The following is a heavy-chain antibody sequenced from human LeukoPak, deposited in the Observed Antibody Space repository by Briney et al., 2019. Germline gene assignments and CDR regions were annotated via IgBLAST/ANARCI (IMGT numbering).Heavy chain of an antibody. CDR2: ISGSGGSS. D-gene: IGHD5-18*01. J-gene: IGHJ4*02. V-gene: IGHV3-23*01. CDR1: GFTFNNYA. CDR3: AKDLYTYGSRGPDY. Sequence: PGGSLRLSCAASGFTFNNYAMSWVRQAPGKGLEWVSAISGSGGSSYYADSVKGRFTISRDNSKNTVYLQMNSLRAEDTAVYYCAKDLYTYGSRGPDYWGQGTLVTVSS.